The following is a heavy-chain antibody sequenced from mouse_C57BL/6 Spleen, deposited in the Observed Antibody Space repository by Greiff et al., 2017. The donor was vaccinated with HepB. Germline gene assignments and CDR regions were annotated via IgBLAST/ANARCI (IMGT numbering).Heavy chain of an antibody. J-gene: IGHJ1*03. V-gene: IGHV1-81*01. CDR1: GYTFTSYG. CDR2: IYPRSGNT. CDR3: ARSITTVVEGYFDV. Sequence: QVQLQQSGAELARPGASVKLSCKASGYTFTSYGISWVKQRTGQGLEWIGEIYPRSGNTYYNEKFKGKATLTADKSSSTAYMELRSLTSEDSAVYFCARSITTVVEGYFDVWGTGTTVTVSS. D-gene: IGHD1-1*01.